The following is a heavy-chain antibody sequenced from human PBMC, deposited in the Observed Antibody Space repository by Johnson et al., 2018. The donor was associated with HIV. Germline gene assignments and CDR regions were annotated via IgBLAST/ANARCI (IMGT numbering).Heavy chain of an antibody. Sequence: QVQLVESGGGVVQPGRSLRLSCAASGFTFSNYGMHWVRQAPGKGLEWVAVIPYEGNTKYYADSVTGRFTISRDNSKNTVSLQMSSLRVEDTDVDSCVKWKYCSSGNCYGGCGVCDDAFHIWGQGKMVTVSS. V-gene: IGHV3-30*18. CDR2: IPYEGNTK. CDR3: VKWKYCSSGNCYGGCGVCDDAFHI. CDR1: GFTFSNYG. D-gene: IGHD2-15*01. J-gene: IGHJ3*02.